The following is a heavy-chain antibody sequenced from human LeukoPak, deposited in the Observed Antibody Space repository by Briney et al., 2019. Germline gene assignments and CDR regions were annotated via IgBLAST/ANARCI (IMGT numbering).Heavy chain of an antibody. V-gene: IGHV3-30*04. D-gene: IGHD6-19*01. J-gene: IGHJ4*02. Sequence: PGRSLRLSCAASGFTFSTYAMHWVRQAPGKGLEWAALISYDGTNKQYADSVKGRFTISRDNSKNSLYLQMNNLRTEDTAVYYCARGVRYSSAWAFDYWGQGTLVTVSS. CDR3: ARGVRYSSAWAFDY. CDR2: ISYDGTNK. CDR1: GFTFSTYA.